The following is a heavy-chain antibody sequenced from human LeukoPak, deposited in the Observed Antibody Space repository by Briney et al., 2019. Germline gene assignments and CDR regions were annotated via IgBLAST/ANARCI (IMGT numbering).Heavy chain of an antibody. V-gene: IGHV4-61*05. CDR3: ARAFYPGYYSYMAV. CDR2: IYYSGST. D-gene: IGHD3-3*02. Sequence: SETLSLTCTVSGGSISSSSYYWGWIRQPPGKGLEWIGYIYYSGSTNYNPSLKSRVTISVDTSKNQFSLKLSSVTAADTAVYYCARAFYPGYYSYMAVWGKGTTVTVSS. CDR1: GGSISSSSYY. J-gene: IGHJ6*03.